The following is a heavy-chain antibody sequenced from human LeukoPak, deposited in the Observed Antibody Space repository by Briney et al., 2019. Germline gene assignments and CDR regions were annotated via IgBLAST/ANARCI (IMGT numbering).Heavy chain of an antibody. V-gene: IGHV4-59*08. D-gene: IGHD6-13*01. CDR2: IHYSGFT. Sequence: SETLSLTCTVSGGSISSYYWTWIRQPPGKGLEWIGYIHYSGFTNYNPSLKSRVTISVDTSKNQFSLKLSSVTAADTAVYYCARVSAAGGYYYYYMDVWGKGTTVTVSS. CDR1: GGSISSYY. J-gene: IGHJ6*03. CDR3: ARVSAAGGYYYYYMDV.